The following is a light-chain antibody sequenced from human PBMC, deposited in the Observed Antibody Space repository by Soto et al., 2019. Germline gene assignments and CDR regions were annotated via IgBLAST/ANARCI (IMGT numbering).Light chain of an antibody. CDR1: QTISSSF. CDR3: HQFGSSPLDT. CDR2: RAA. J-gene: IGKJ3*01. Sequence: EIVLTQSPGTLSFSPGERTTLSCRASQTISSSFLAWYQQKPGQAPRLLIYRAARRAPGIPDRFSGSGSWTDFTLTISTLEPEDFAVYYCHQFGSSPLDTFGPGTKVEIK. V-gene: IGKV3-20*01.